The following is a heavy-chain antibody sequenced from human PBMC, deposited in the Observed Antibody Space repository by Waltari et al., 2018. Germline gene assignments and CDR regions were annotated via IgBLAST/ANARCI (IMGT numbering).Heavy chain of an antibody. CDR2: INHSGST. V-gene: IGHV4-34*01. J-gene: IGHJ4*02. CDR1: GGSFSGYY. D-gene: IGHD6-19*01. CDR3: ARGGQWKFDY. Sequence: QVQLQQWGAGLLKPSETLSLTCVVYGGSFSGYYWSWIRQSPGKGLGWIGEINHSGSTNYNPSLKSRVTISVDTSKNQFPLKVSSVTAADTAVYYCARGGQWKFDYWGQGTLVTVSS.